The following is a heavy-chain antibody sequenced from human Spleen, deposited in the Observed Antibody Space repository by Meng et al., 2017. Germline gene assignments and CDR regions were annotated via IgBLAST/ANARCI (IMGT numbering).Heavy chain of an antibody. CDR2: IGHSGIT. CDR1: GGSISTSGYY. Sequence: QPQLQESGPGLVKPSEALSLTCSVSGGSISTSGYYWGWIRQPPGKGLEWIGSIGHSGITYYTPSLKSRVTVSIDTSKSQFSLKLTSVTAADTAVYYCVRSSGWVRTGFDPWGQGTLVTFPS. V-gene: IGHV4-39*01. D-gene: IGHD6-19*01. J-gene: IGHJ5*02. CDR3: VRSSGWVRTGFDP.